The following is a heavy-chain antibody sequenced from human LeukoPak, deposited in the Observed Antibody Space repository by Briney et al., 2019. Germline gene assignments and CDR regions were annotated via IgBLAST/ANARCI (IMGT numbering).Heavy chain of an antibody. D-gene: IGHD1-26*01. CDR1: GGSISSYY. J-gene: IGHJ4*02. V-gene: IGHV4-4*09. CDR2: IFISGSA. CDR3: ARRGSYSYYFDY. Sequence: SETLSLTCTVSGGSISSYYWSWIRQPPGKGLEWIGYIFISGSANYNPSLKSRVTISVDTSKNQFSLKLSSVTAADTAVYYCARRGSYSYYFDYWGQGTLVTVSS.